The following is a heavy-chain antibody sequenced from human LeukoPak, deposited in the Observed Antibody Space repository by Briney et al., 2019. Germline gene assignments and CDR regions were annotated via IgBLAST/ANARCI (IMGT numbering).Heavy chain of an antibody. CDR2: ISPDGNNK. D-gene: IGHD3-10*01. CDR1: GFTFTTYP. CDR3: AKDLLSSLVRGVTIEGHDY. Sequence: GGSLRLSCDASGFTFTTYPMHWVRQAPGKGLEWLTLISPDGNNKDVADSVKGRFTISRDNSKNTLYLQMNSLRAEDTAVYYCAKDLLSSLVRGVTIEGHDYWGQGTLVTVSS. J-gene: IGHJ4*02. V-gene: IGHV3-30*04.